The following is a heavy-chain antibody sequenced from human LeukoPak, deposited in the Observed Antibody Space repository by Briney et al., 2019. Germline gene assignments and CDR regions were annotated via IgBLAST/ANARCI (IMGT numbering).Heavy chain of an antibody. D-gene: IGHD4-23*01. CDR1: GYTFTSYG. J-gene: IGHJ1*01. Sequence: ASVKVSCKASGYTFTSYGISWVRQAPGQGLEWMGWISAYNGNTNYAQKLQGRVTMTTDTSTSTAYMELRSLRSDDTAVYYCARAPLDYDGNLVSAEYFQHWGQGTLVTVSS. CDR3: ARAPLDYDGNLVSAEYFQH. V-gene: IGHV1-18*01. CDR2: ISAYNGNT.